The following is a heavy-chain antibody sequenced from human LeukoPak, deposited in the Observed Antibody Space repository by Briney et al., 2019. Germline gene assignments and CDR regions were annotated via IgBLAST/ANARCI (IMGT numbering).Heavy chain of an antibody. Sequence: ASVKVSCKASGYTFTGYYMHWVRQTPGQGLEWMGWINPNSGGTNYAQKFQGRVTMTRDTSISTAYVELSRLRSDDTAVYYCARAYGSGSYHNWFDPWGQGTLVTVSS. CDR3: ARAYGSGSYHNWFDP. CDR1: GYTFTGYY. V-gene: IGHV1-2*02. CDR2: INPNSGGT. J-gene: IGHJ5*02. D-gene: IGHD3-10*01.